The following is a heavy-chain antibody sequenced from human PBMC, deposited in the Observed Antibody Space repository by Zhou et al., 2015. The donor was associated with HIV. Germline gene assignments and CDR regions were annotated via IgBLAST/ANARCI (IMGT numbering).Heavy chain of an antibody. CDR2: IIPIFSTT. CDR1: GGTFDNYA. V-gene: IGHV1-69*12. CDR3: ARVGGVATSYAHLDY. D-gene: IGHD5-12*01. J-gene: IGHJ4*02. Sequence: QVHLVQSGAEVKKPGSSVKVSCKASGGTFDNYAISWVRQAPGEGLEWMGGIIPIFSTTTYAQKFQGRLTLTADVSASIAYMELTNLTSDDTAMYFCARVGGVATSYAHLDYWGQGTLVTVSS.